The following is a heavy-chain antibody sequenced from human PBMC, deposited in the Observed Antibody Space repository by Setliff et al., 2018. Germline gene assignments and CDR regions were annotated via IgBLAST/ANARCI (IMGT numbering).Heavy chain of an antibody. CDR3: AKVGGRYHSDS. CDR1: GASIRNNYY. CDR2: VFYSGAT. V-gene: IGHV4-61*05. J-gene: IGHJ4*02. Sequence: ETLSLTCAVSGASIRNNYYWGWIRQSPGTGLEFIGYVFYSGATKYDPSLKSRVTISIDKSNNQFSLKLTSMTAADTAVYYCAKVGGRYHSDSWGQGILVTVSS. D-gene: IGHD6-19*01.